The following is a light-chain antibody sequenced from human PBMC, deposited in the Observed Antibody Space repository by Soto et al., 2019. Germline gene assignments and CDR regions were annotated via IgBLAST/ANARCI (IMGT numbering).Light chain of an antibody. CDR2: GAS. Sequence: EIVLTQSPDTLSLSPGERATLSCRASQFFGSDYLAWYQQKPGQPPRLLIYGASRRATGIPDRFSGGGSGTVFTLTISSLEPEDFAMYYCQKYDGTGTFGQGTKVEIK. CDR1: QFFGSDY. V-gene: IGKV3-20*01. CDR3: QKYDGTGT. J-gene: IGKJ1*01.